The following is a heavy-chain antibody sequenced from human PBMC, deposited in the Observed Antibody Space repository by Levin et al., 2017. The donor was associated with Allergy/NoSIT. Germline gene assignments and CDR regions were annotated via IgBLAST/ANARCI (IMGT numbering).Heavy chain of an antibody. CDR1: GFTFSSYA. CDR3: AKHGGY. D-gene: IGHD3-16*01. CDR2: ISVSGGKT. Sequence: GGSLKISCAASGFTFSSYAMTWVRQAPGRGLEWVSGISVSGGKTFYAESVKGRFTVSRDNTKNTLYLQMNSLRAEDTAVYYCAKHGGYWGQGTLVTVSS. V-gene: IGHV3-23*01. J-gene: IGHJ4*02.